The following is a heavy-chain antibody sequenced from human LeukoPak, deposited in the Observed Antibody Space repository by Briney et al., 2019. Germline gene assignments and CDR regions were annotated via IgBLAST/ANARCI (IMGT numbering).Heavy chain of an antibody. Sequence: GGSLRLSCAASGFTFSNYAMSWVRQAPGKGLEWVSANTGSGGNTYYADSVKGRFTISRDNSKNTVFLQMNSLRAEDTAVYYCAKWGDYDVLTGYYVSDYWGQGTLVTVSS. CDR3: AKWGDYDVLTGYYVSDY. D-gene: IGHD3-9*01. J-gene: IGHJ4*02. V-gene: IGHV3-23*01. CDR2: NTGSGGNT. CDR1: GFTFSNYA.